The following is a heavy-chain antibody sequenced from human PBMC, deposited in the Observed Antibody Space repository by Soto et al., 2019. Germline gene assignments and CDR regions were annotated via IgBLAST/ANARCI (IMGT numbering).Heavy chain of an antibody. D-gene: IGHD3-22*01. CDR2: IATHDGSS. CDR1: GYTFTAYG. Sequence: ASVKVSCKASGYTFTAYGLNWVRRAQGRGLEWMGRIATHDGSSVSAQRLQGRLTLTRDSFTSTAYMELGGLTSDDTGLYYCARNDGGDSKNFWGKGTLATV. J-gene: IGHJ4*02. V-gene: IGHV1-18*04. CDR3: ARNDGGDSKNF.